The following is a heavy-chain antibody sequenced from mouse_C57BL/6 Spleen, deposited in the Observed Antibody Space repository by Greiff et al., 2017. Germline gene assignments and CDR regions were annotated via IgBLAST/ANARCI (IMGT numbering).Heavy chain of an antibody. CDR2: INPNNGGT. CDR1: GYTFTDYY. Sequence: VQLQQSGPELVKPGASVKISCKASGYTFTDYYMNWVKQSHGKSLEWIGDINPNNGGTSYNQKFKGKATLTVDKSSSTAYMELRSLTSEDSAVYYCARSGYYGKKYWYFDVWGTGTTVTVSS. CDR3: ARSGYYGKKYWYFDV. V-gene: IGHV1-26*01. D-gene: IGHD1-1*01. J-gene: IGHJ1*03.